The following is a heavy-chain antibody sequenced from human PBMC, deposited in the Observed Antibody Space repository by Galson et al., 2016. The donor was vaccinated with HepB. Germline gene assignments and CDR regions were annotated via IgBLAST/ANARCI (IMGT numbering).Heavy chain of an antibody. CDR2: ISSSRRTT. J-gene: IGHJ4*02. V-gene: IGHV3-48*02. CDR1: GFTFSDYS. Sequence: SLRLSCAASGFTFSDYSMNWVRQAPGKGLEWISYISSSRRTTYYADSVKGRFTISRDNSKNTLYLQMNRLRDKDTAVYYCARQIAYWGQGTLVTVSS. CDR3: ARQIAY.